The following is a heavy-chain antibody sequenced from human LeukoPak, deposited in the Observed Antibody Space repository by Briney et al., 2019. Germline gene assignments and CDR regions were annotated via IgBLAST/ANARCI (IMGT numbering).Heavy chain of an antibody. CDR2: IYYSGST. J-gene: IGHJ6*03. Sequence: SETLSLTCTVSSGSISSSSYYWGWIRQPPGKGLEWIGSIYYSGSTYYNPSLKSRVTISVDTSKNQFSLKLSSVTAADTAVYYCARSRLDTMVRGVIIRGSYYYYYMDVWGKGTTVTISS. CDR3: ARSRLDTMVRGVIIRGSYYYYYMDV. D-gene: IGHD3-10*01. CDR1: SGSISSSSYY. V-gene: IGHV4-39*01.